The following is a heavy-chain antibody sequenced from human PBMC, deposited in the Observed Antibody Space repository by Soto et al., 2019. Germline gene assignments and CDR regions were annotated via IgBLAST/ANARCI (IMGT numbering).Heavy chain of an antibody. Sequence: SETLSLTCTVSDDSFRGAEYYWSWIRQPLGKGPEWIGYTYYNGDTKYNPALRSRVTMSEDTSKNQFSLRLSSVTAADTAVYYCAKTAQFMGYAQGWGQGTLVTVSS. CDR2: TYYNGDT. D-gene: IGHD2-8*01. CDR3: AKTAQFMGYAQG. J-gene: IGHJ4*02. V-gene: IGHV4-61*08. CDR1: DDSFRGAEYY.